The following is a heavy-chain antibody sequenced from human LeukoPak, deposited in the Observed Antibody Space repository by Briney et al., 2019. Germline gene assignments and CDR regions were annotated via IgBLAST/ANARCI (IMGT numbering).Heavy chain of an antibody. Sequence: PGGSLRLSCAASGFTFSSYAMHWVRQAPGKGLEWVAVISYDGSNKYYADSVKGQFTISRDNSKNTLYLQMNSLRAEDTAVYYCARVHAEWLVQGYFDYWGQGTLVTVSS. CDR2: ISYDGSNK. J-gene: IGHJ4*02. CDR1: GFTFSSYA. D-gene: IGHD6-19*01. V-gene: IGHV3-30-3*01. CDR3: ARVHAEWLVQGYFDY.